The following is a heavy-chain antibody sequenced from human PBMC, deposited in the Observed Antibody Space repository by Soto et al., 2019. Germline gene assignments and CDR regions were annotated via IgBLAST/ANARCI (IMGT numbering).Heavy chain of an antibody. D-gene: IGHD3-3*01. CDR2: IYYSGST. CDR1: GGSISSYY. J-gene: IGHJ5*02. Sequence: KASETLSLTCTVSGGSISSYYWSWIRQPPGKGLEWIGYIYYSGSTNYNPSLKSRVTISVDTSKNQFSLKLSSVTAADTAVYYCARARYYDFWSGYYTGDWFDPWGQGTLVTVSS. CDR3: ARARYYDFWSGYYTGDWFDP. V-gene: IGHV4-59*01.